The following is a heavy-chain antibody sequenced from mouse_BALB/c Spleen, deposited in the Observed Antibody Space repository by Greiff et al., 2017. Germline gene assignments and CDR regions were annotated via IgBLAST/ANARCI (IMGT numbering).Heavy chain of an antibody. J-gene: IGHJ3*01. Sequence: VQLKESGAELVRSGASVKLSCTASGFNIKDYYMHWVKQRPEQGLEWIGWIDPENGDTEYAPKFQGKATMTADTSSNTAYLQLSSLTSEDTAVYYCNGGTGFAYWGQGTLVTVSA. CDR1: GFNIKDYY. D-gene: IGHD3-3*01. CDR3: NGGTGFAY. CDR2: IDPENGDT. V-gene: IGHV14-4*02.